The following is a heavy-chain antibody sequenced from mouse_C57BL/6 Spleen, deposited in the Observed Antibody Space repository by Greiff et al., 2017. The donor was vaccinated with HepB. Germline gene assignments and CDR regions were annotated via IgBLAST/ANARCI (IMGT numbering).Heavy chain of an antibody. D-gene: IGHD2-4*01. CDR2: IHPNSGST. V-gene: IGHV1-64*01. CDR3: ASSGYDYPYYFDY. CDR1: GYTFTSYW. J-gene: IGHJ2*01. Sequence: QVQLQQPGAELVKPGASVKLSCKASGYTFTSYWMHWVKQRPGQGLEWIGMIHPNSGSTNYNEKFKSKATLTVDKSSSTAYMQLSSLTSKDSAVYYCASSGYDYPYYFDYWGQGTTLTVSS.